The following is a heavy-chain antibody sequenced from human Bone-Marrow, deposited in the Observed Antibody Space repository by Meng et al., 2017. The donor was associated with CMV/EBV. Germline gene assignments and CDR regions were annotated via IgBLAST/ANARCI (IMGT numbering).Heavy chain of an antibody. CDR1: GFTFSSYD. D-gene: IGHD2-2*01. V-gene: IGHV3-13*01. J-gene: IGHJ5*02. Sequence: GESLKISCAASGFTFSSYDMHWVRQATGKGLEWVSAIGTAGDTYYADSVKGRFTISRDNSKNTLYLQMNSLRAEDTAVYYCARGYCSSTSCYVFRFDPWGQGTLVTVSS. CDR3: ARGYCSSTSCYVFRFDP. CDR2: IGTAGDT.